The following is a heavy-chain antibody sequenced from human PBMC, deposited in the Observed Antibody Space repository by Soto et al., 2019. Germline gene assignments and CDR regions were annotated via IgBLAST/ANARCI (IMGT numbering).Heavy chain of an antibody. CDR1: GYAFTTSA. CDR3: ARAAGRSKLLPYFFDP. D-gene: IGHD6-13*01. Sequence: QINLVQSGAEVRKPGASVRISCQASGYAFTTSAIHWVRQAPGQSLEWMGWINTATGDTKYSQNVRGRVTFALDTSATTAYMDLTSLASHDTAVYFCARAAGRSKLLPYFFDPWGQGTLITVSS. V-gene: IGHV1-3*04. CDR2: INTATGDT. J-gene: IGHJ5*02.